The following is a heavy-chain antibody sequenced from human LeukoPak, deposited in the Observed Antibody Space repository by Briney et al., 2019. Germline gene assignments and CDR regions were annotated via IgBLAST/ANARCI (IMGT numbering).Heavy chain of an antibody. Sequence: SETLSLTCTVSGGSASSGSNYWSWIRQPPGKRLEWIGYIYYSGSTNYNPSLNSRVTISLDTSKSQFSLKLSSVTAADTAVYYCARVLRTSSWYADYWGQGTLVTVSS. J-gene: IGHJ4*02. CDR3: ARVLRTSSWYADY. CDR1: GGSASSGSNY. CDR2: IYYSGST. D-gene: IGHD6-13*01. V-gene: IGHV4-61*01.